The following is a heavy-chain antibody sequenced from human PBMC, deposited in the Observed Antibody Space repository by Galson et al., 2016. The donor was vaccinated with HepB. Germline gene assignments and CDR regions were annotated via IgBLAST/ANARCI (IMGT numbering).Heavy chain of an antibody. CDR3: AVLWFGESYYYYMDV. J-gene: IGHJ6*03. Sequence: SETLSLTCAVSGGSISGSNWWTWVRQPPGKGLEWIGEIYHNGSTKYSPSLKSRVTISVDKSKNQFSLKLTSVTAADTAVYYCAVLWFGESYYYYMDVWGKGTTVTVSS. CDR2: IYHNGST. CDR1: GGSISGSNW. D-gene: IGHD3-10*01. V-gene: IGHV4-4*02.